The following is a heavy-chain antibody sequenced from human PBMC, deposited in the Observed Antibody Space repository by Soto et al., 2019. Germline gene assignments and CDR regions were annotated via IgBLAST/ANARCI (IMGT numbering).Heavy chain of an antibody. J-gene: IGHJ4*02. CDR2: ISGTGNST. Sequence: GGSLRLSCAASGFTFSNYAMSWVRQAPGKGLEWVSAISGTGNSTFYADSVKGRFTVSRDNSKNTLYLQMNSLRAEDTAVYYCADTPIPAGCGGPCWGLFDYWGQGTLVTVSS. CDR1: GFTFSNYA. V-gene: IGHV3-23*01. D-gene: IGHD2-21*01. CDR3: ADTPIPAGCGGPCWGLFDY.